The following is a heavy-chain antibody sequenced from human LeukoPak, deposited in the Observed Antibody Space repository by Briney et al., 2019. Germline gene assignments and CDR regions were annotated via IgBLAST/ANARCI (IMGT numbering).Heavy chain of an antibody. CDR1: GGSISSCY. CDR2: IYTSGST. D-gene: IGHD3-22*01. J-gene: IGHJ5*02. V-gene: IGHV4-4*07. CDR3: ARERSVVVITTWSGWFDP. Sequence: SETLSLTCTVSGGSISSCYWSWIRQPAGKGLEWIWRIYTSGSTNYNPSLKSRVTMSVDTSKNQFSLKLSSVTAADTAVYYCARERSVVVITTWSGWFDPWGQGTLVTVSS.